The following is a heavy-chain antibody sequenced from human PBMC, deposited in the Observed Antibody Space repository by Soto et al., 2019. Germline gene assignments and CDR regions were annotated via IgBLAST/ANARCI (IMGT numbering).Heavy chain of an antibody. Sequence: GGSLRLSCAASGFIFSSYGMHWVRQAPGKGLEWVAVISYDGSNKYYVDSVKGRFTISRGNSKNTLYLQMNSLRAEDTAVYYCAKDRWVGAQVAYYFDYWGQGTMVTVSS. D-gene: IGHD1-26*01. CDR2: ISYDGSNK. CDR3: AKDRWVGAQVAYYFDY. J-gene: IGHJ4*02. CDR1: GFIFSSYG. V-gene: IGHV3-30*18.